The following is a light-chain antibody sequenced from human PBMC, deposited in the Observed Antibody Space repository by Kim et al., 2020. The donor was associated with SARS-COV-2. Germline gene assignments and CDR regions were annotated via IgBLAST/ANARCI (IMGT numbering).Light chain of an antibody. Sequence: DIQMTQSPSSLSASVGYRVTITCQASQDISNYLNWYQQKPGKAPKLLIYDASNLETGVPSRFSGSGSGTDFTFTISSLQPEDIATYYCQQYDNLITFGRRTKVDIK. CDR2: DAS. CDR1: QDISNY. J-gene: IGKJ4*01. V-gene: IGKV1-33*01. CDR3: QQYDNLIT.